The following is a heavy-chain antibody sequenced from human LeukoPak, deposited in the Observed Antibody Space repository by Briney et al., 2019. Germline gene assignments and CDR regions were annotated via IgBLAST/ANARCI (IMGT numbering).Heavy chain of an antibody. J-gene: IGHJ6*03. V-gene: IGHV4-34*01. CDR1: GGSFSGYY. Sequence: SETLSLTCAVYGGSFSGYYWSWIRQPPGKGLEWIGEINHSGSTNYNPSLKSRVTISVDTSKNQFSLKLSSVTAADTAVYYCAREDYYYMDVWGKGTTVTIPS. CDR2: INHSGST. CDR3: AREDYYYMDV.